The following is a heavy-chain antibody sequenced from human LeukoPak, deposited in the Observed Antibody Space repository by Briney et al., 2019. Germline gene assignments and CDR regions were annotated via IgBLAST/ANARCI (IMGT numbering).Heavy chain of an antibody. CDR2: INPNSGGT. J-gene: IGHJ4*02. V-gene: IGHV1-2*02. CDR3: ARVSTTVTTFDY. Sequence: ASVKVSCKASGYTFTGYYMHWVRQAPGQGLEWMGWINPNSGGTNYAQKFQGRVTMTRDTSISTAHMELSRLRSDDTAVYYCARVSTTVTTFDYWGQGTLVTVSS. CDR1: GYTFTGYY. D-gene: IGHD4-17*01.